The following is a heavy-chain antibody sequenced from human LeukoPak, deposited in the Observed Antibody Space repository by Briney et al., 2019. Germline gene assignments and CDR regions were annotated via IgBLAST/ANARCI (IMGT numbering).Heavy chain of an antibody. Sequence: ASVKVSCKVSGYTLTELSMHWVRQAPGKGLEWMGGFDPEDGETIYAQKFQGRVTMTEDTSTDTAYMELSSLRSEDTAVYYCARALPDYYDNSGDYLSPDYWGQGTLVTVSS. V-gene: IGHV1-24*01. D-gene: IGHD3-22*01. CDR3: ARALPDYYDNSGDYLSPDY. CDR2: FDPEDGET. CDR1: GYTLTELS. J-gene: IGHJ4*02.